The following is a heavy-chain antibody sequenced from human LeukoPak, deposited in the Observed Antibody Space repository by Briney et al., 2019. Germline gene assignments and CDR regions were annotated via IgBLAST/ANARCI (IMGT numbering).Heavy chain of an antibody. Sequence: SETLSLTCAVYGGSFSGYYWSWIRQPPGKGLEWIGEINHSGSTNYNPSLRSRVTISVDTSKSQFPLKLSSVTAADTAVYYCARIGSGYYRPWGQGTLVTVSS. V-gene: IGHV4-34*01. CDR3: ARIGSGYYRP. D-gene: IGHD3-3*01. CDR2: INHSGST. J-gene: IGHJ5*02. CDR1: GGSFSGYY.